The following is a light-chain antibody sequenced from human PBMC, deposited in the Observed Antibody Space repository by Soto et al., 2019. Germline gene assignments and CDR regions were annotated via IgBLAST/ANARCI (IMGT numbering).Light chain of an antibody. Sequence: DILMTQSPSSLSASVGDRVAITCRASQSIDTYLNWYQQKPGKAPKLLIYAASSLQSGVPSRFSGSGSGTDFTLTISRLQPEDFATYYCQQSFSTPQTFGQGTKVEIK. V-gene: IGKV1-39*01. CDR2: AAS. CDR3: QQSFSTPQT. CDR1: QSIDTY. J-gene: IGKJ1*01.